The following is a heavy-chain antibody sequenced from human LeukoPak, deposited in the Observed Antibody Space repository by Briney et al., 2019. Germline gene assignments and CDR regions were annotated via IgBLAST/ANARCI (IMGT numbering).Heavy chain of an antibody. V-gene: IGHV4-59*01. CDR1: GGSISSYY. D-gene: IGHD6-19*01. J-gene: IGHJ4*02. CDR3: ARAGYSSGWFDY. CDR2: IYYSGST. Sequence: SETLSLTCTVSGGSISSYYWSWIRQPPGKGLEWIGYIYYSGSTNYNPSLKSRVTISVDTSKNQFSLKLCSVTAADTAVYYCARAGYSSGWFDYWGQGTLVTVSS.